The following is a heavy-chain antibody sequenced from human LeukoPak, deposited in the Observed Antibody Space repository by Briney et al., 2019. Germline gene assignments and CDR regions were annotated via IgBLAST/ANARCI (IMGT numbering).Heavy chain of an antibody. CDR3: ARVSPMRVLRYFDWSPYYMDV. CDR1: GGSISSGSYY. J-gene: IGHJ6*03. V-gene: IGHV4-61*02. Sequence: SETLSLTCTVSGGSISSGSYYWSWIRQPAGKGLEWIGRIYTSGSTNYNPSLKSRVTISVDTSKNQFSLKLSSVTAADTAVYYCARVSPMRVLRYFDWSPYYMDVWGKGTTVTVSS. CDR2: IYTSGST. D-gene: IGHD3-9*01.